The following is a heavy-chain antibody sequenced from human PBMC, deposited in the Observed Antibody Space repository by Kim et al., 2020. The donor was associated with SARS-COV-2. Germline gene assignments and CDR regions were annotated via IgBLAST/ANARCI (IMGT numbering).Heavy chain of an antibody. CDR2: INHSGST. CDR3: ARGSVVRGVIISTYYYYYGMDV. Sequence: SETLSLTCAVYGGSLSGYYWIWIRQPPGKGLEWIGEINHSGSTNHNPSLKSRVTISVDTSKNQFSLKLSSVTAADTAVYYCARGSVVRGVIISTYYYYYGMDVWGQGTTVTVSS. V-gene: IGHV4-34*01. J-gene: IGHJ6*02. D-gene: IGHD3-10*01. CDR1: GGSLSGYY.